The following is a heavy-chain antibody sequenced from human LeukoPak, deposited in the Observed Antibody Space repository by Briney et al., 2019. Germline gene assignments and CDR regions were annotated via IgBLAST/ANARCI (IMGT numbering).Heavy chain of an antibody. J-gene: IGHJ4*02. CDR1: GGSISSYY. CDR3: ARTRSDYVWGSYERTFDY. V-gene: IGHV4-59*08. D-gene: IGHD3-16*01. CDR2: IYYSGST. Sequence: SETLSLTCTVSGGSISSYYWSWIRQPPGKGLEWIGYIYYSGSTNYNPSLKSRVTISVDTSKNQFSLKLSSVTAADTAVYYCARTRSDYVWGSYERTFDYWGQGTLVTVSS.